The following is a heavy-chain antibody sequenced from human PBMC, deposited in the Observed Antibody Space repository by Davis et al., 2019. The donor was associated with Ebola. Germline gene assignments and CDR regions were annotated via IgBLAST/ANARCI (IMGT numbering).Heavy chain of an antibody. CDR3: ARDLIFRASTWTHYYYYYGMDV. Sequence: AASVKVSCKASGGTFSSYAISWVRQAPGQGLEWMGGIIPIFGTANYAQKFQGRVTITADKSTSTAYMELSSLRSEDTAVYYCARDLIFRASTWTHYYYYYGMDVWGQGTTVTVSS. J-gene: IGHJ6*02. V-gene: IGHV1-69*06. D-gene: IGHD3/OR15-3a*01. CDR2: IIPIFGTA. CDR1: GGTFSSYA.